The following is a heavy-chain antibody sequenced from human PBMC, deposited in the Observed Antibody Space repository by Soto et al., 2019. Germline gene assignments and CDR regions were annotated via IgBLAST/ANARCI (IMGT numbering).Heavy chain of an antibody. CDR2: INPNSGGT. CDR1: GYTFTGYY. Sequence: ASVKVSFKASGYTFTGYYMHWLRQAPGQGLEWMGWINPNSGGTNYAQKFQGRVTMTRDTSISTAYMELSRLRSDDTAVYYCAREVNTAAAGSNEYFQHWGQDTLVTVSS. CDR3: AREVNTAAAGSNEYFQH. V-gene: IGHV1-2*02. D-gene: IGHD6-13*01. J-gene: IGHJ1*01.